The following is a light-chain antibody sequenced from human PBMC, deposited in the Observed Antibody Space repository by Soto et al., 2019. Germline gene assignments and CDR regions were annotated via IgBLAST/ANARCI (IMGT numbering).Light chain of an antibody. CDR3: QHYVSTPLS. Sequence: EVVLTQSPGTLSLSPGERATLSCRASQSVSSTYLAWYQQRPGQAPRLLIYGASTRATDIPDRISGSGSGTDFTLTVSRLEPEDFAGYYCQHYVSTPLSFGQGTKVEIK. CDR1: QSVSSTY. J-gene: IGKJ1*01. V-gene: IGKV3-20*01. CDR2: GAS.